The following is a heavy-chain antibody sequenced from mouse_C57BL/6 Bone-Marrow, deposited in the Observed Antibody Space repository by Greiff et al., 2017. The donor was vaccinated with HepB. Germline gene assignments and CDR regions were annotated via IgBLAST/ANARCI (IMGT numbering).Heavy chain of an antibody. CDR3: ARHVDGNHYYAMDY. CDR2: ISNGGGST. D-gene: IGHD1-1*01. CDR1: GFTFSDYY. J-gene: IGHJ4*01. V-gene: IGHV5-12*01. Sequence: EVKVVESGGGLVQPGGSLKLSCAASGFTFSDYYMYWVRQTPEKRLEWVAYISNGGGSTYYPDTVKGRFTISRDNAKNTLYLQMSRLKSEDTAMYYCARHVDGNHYYAMDYWGQGTSVTVSS.